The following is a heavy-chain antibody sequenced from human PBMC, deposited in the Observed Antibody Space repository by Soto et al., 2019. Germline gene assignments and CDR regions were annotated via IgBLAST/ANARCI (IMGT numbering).Heavy chain of an antibody. J-gene: IGHJ6*04. CDR2: ISGSGGTT. CDR3: ALRYCSRTTCPTLTSYFSLDV. CDR1: GFTFSNYA. D-gene: IGHD2-2*01. V-gene: IGHV3-23*01. Sequence: GGSLRLSCVASGFTFSNYAMTWVRQAPGKGLEWVSGISGSGGTTFYAGSVKGRFSISRDNSKNTLYLQMNSLRAEDTAVYYCALRYCSRTTCPTLTSYFSLDVWGKGTTVTVSS.